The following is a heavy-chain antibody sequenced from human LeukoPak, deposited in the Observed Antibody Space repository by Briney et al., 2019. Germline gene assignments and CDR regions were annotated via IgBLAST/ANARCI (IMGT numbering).Heavy chain of an antibody. CDR2: IYYSGST. CDR1: GGSISSYY. D-gene: IGHD2-15*01. J-gene: IGHJ5*02. Sequence: SETLSLTCTVSGGSISSYYWSWIRQPPGKGLEWIGYIYYSGSTNYNPSLKSRVTISVDTSKNQFSLKLSSVTAADTAVYYCARGKEDIVVVVAATRTTREFDPWGQGTLVTVSS. CDR3: ARGKEDIVVVVAATRTTREFDP. V-gene: IGHV4-59*12.